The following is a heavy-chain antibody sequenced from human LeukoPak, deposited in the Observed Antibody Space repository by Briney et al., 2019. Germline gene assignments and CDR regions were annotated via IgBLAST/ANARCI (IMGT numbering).Heavy chain of an antibody. J-gene: IGHJ4*02. CDR3: ARVDIVIVPSANFDC. Sequence: SETLSLTCIVSGGSISSSGYYWGWIRQPPGKGLEWIGSINYSGTTYYNPSLRSRVTISVDTSKNQFSLKLSSLTAADTAVYYCARVDIVIVPSANFDCWGQGTLVTVSS. D-gene: IGHD2-2*01. CDR2: INYSGTT. V-gene: IGHV4-39*01. CDR1: GGSISSSGYY.